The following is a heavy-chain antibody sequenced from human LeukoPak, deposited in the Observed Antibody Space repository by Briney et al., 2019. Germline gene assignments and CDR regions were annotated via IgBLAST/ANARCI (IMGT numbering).Heavy chain of an antibody. J-gene: IGHJ4*02. CDR3: AKEDLEWLFPDY. CDR1: GFTFSSYA. V-gene: IGHV3-30-3*01. Sequence: PGGSLRLSCAASGFTFSSYAMHWVRQAPGKGLEWVAVISYDGSNKYYADSVKGRLTISRDNSKNTLYLQMNSLRAEDTAVYYCAKEDLEWLFPDYWGQGTLVTVSS. CDR2: ISYDGSNK. D-gene: IGHD3-3*01.